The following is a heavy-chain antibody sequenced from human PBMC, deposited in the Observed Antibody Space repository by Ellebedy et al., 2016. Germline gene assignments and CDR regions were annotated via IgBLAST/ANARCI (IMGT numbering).Heavy chain of an antibody. D-gene: IGHD1-1*01. V-gene: IGHV1-46*04. CDR3: ARGSRSNSRNWEFDRYFDY. J-gene: IGHJ4*02. Sequence: ASVKVSCKASGYTFTSYAMHWVRQAPGQGLEWMGIINPSGGSTSYAQKLQGRVTMTRDTSTSTVYMELSSLRSEDTAVYYCARGSRSNSRNWEFDRYFDYWGQGTLVTVSS. CDR2: INPSGGST. CDR1: GYTFTSYA.